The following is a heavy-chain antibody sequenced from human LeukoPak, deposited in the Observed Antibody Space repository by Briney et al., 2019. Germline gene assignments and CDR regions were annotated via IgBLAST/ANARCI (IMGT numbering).Heavy chain of an antibody. V-gene: IGHV1-2*06. CDR3: ARVNLAVAHRWIDY. J-gene: IGHJ4*02. CDR1: GYTFTGYY. CDR2: INPNSGGT. Sequence: ASVKVSCKASGYTFTGYYMHWVRQAPGQGLEWMGRINPNSGGTNYAQKFQGRVTMTRDTSISTAYTELSRLRSDDTAVYYCARVNLAVAHRWIDYWGQGTLVTVSS. D-gene: IGHD6-19*01.